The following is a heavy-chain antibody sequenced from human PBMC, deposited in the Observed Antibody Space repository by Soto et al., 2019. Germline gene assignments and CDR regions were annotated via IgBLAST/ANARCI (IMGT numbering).Heavy chain of an antibody. CDR3: ARQKAIVVVVAALDY. Sequence: GGSLRLSCAASGFTFSSYAMHWVRQAPGKGLEWMAVISYDGSNKYYADSVKGRFTTSRDNSKNTLYLQMNSLRAEDTAVYYCARQKAIVVVVAALDYWGQGTLVTVSS. CDR1: GFTFSSYA. CDR2: ISYDGSNK. D-gene: IGHD2-15*01. V-gene: IGHV3-30-3*01. J-gene: IGHJ4*02.